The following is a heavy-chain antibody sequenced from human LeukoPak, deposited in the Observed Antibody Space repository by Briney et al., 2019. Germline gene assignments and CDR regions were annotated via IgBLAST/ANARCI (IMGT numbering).Heavy chain of an antibody. CDR1: GFSSSSNW. CDR3: ARSGGRGIDY. CDR2: INTGGSNT. V-gene: IGHV3-74*01. Sequence: GGSLRLSRAASGFSSSSNWMHWVRQAPGKGLVWVSRINTGGSNTNYADSVKGRFTISRDNAENTLYLQMNSLRAEDTAVYYCARSGGRGIDYWGQGTLVTVSS. D-gene: IGHD3-16*01. J-gene: IGHJ4*02.